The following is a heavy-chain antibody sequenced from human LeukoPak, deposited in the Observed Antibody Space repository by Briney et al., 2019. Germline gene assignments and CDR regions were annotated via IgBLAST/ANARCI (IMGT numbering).Heavy chain of an antibody. J-gene: IGHJ1*01. CDR2: ISYDGSNK. Sequence: GGSLRLSCAASGFTFSSYAMHWVRQAPGKGLEWVAVISYDGSNKHYADSVKGRFTISRDNSKNTLYLQMNSLRAEDTAVYYCATCRCPEAAFQHWGQGTLVTVSS. CDR1: GFTFSSYA. V-gene: IGHV3-30*04. CDR3: ATCRCPEAAFQH. D-gene: IGHD6-19*01.